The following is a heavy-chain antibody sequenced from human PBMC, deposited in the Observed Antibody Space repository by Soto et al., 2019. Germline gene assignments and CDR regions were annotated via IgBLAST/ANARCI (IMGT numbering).Heavy chain of an antibody. Sequence: SQIHCLTYTVSGGSGRGGSYYWILIRKPPGKGLEWIGYIYYSGSTNYNPSLKSRVTISVDTSKNQFSLKLSSVTAADTAVYYCARVAGIGYSGYENYFDYCGQGTLVTVSS. D-gene: IGHD5-12*01. V-gene: IGHV4-61*01. CDR3: ARVAGIGYSGYENYFDY. CDR1: GGSGRGGSYY. J-gene: IGHJ4*02. CDR2: IYYSGST.